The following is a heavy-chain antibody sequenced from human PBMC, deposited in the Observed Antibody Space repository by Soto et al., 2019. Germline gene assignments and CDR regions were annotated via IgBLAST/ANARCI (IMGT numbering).Heavy chain of an antibody. CDR3: ARVTLKAGNWFDP. CDR1: GSTFTDYF. J-gene: IGHJ5*02. V-gene: IGHV1-2*02. Sequence: ASVKVSCKASGSTFTDYFIHWVRQAPGQGFEWMGWINPNSRGTNYAQKFQGRVTMTRDTSNSTAYMELRGLRSDDTAVYYCARVTLKAGNWFDPWGQGTLVTVSS. CDR2: INPNSRGT.